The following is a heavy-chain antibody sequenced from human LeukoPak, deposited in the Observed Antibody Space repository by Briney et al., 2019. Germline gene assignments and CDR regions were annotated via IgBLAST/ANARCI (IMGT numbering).Heavy chain of an antibody. D-gene: IGHD6-19*01. V-gene: IGHV3-23*01. CDR1: GFAFSSFA. Sequence: GGSLRLSCAASGFAFSSFAMGWVRQSPGKGLEWLSTINGGGNTTFYSDSVRGRFTISRDNSKNTLYLHIDSLRPDDTATYYCTKELHVAVAVADYYYFYMDVWGRGTAVTVSS. J-gene: IGHJ6*03. CDR2: INGGGNTT. CDR3: TKELHVAVAVADYYYFYMDV.